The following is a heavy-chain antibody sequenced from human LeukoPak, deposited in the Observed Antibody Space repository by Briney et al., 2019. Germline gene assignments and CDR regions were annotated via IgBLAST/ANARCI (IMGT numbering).Heavy chain of an antibody. Sequence: GRSLRLSCTASGFTFDDYAMHWVRQVPGKGLDWVSSISWNSRSIDYADSVKGRFIVSRDNAQNSVSLQMNSLRPEDTAFYYCVKDSFRGTYSGFDYWGQGTLVTVSS. CDR3: VKDSFRGTYSGFDY. D-gene: IGHD1-26*01. CDR1: GFTFDDYA. J-gene: IGHJ4*02. V-gene: IGHV3-9*01. CDR2: ISWNSRSI.